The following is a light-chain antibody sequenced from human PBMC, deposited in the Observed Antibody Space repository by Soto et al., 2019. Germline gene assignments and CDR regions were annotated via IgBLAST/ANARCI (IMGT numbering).Light chain of an antibody. V-gene: IGLV1-44*01. CDR3: ASWDDSLNGLL. J-gene: IGLJ2*01. CDR1: RSNIGSTT. CDR2: VND. Sequence: QAVVTQPPSASGTPGQRVSISCSGSRSNIGSTTVSWYQQFPGAAPKLLIDVNDQRPSGVPDRFSGSKSGTSASLAISGLQSEDEADYYCASWDDSLNGLLFGGGTKLTVL.